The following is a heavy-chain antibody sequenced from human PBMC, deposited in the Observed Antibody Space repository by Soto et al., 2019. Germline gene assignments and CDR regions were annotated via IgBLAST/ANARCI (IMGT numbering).Heavy chain of an antibody. Sequence: LQLQESGPGLVKPSETLSLTCTVSGGSISSNNYYCGWIRQPPGKGLEWIGSIYYSGDTYYYPSLESRVTMSVDTSKSQFSLKLSSVTAADTAVYYCARHPGYTVPTVYATHYFDYWGQGIVVTVSS. D-gene: IGHD2-8*01. CDR3: ARHPGYTVPTVYATHYFDY. CDR1: GGSISSNNYY. V-gene: IGHV4-39*01. CDR2: IYYSGDT. J-gene: IGHJ4*02.